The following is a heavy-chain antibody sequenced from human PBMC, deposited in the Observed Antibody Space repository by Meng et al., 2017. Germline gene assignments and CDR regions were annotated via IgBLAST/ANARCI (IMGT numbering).Heavy chain of an antibody. Sequence: VVVVESGRARDQPGRYMSSSCAASGFTLSSYAMNWVRQAPGKGLEWVAVIWYDGSNKYYADSVKGRFTISRDNSKNTLYLQMNSLRAEDTAVYYCASGGEQQLTQNWFDPWGQGTLVTVSS. CDR1: GFTLSSYA. CDR2: IWYDGSNK. J-gene: IGHJ5*02. D-gene: IGHD6-13*01. CDR3: ASGGEQQLTQNWFDP. V-gene: IGHV3-33*01.